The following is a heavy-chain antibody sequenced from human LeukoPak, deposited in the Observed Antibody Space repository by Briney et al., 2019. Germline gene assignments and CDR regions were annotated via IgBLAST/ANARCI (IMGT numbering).Heavy chain of an antibody. CDR2: MNPNSGNT. V-gene: IGHV1-8*03. Sequence: ASVKVSCKASGYTFTSYDINWVRQATGQGLEWMGWMNPNSGNTGYAQKFQGRVTITRNTSISTAYMELSSLRSEDTAVYYCAKDQPGYSSSPGAFDIWGQGTMVTVSS. J-gene: IGHJ3*02. CDR1: GYTFTSYD. D-gene: IGHD6-13*01. CDR3: AKDQPGYSSSPGAFDI.